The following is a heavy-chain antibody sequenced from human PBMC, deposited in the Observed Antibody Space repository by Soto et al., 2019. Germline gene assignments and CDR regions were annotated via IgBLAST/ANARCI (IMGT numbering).Heavy chain of an antibody. CDR2: ISAYNGNT. J-gene: IGHJ4*02. V-gene: IGHV1-18*01. D-gene: IGHD2-2*01. CDR3: ARDMYPLLFPPVSAFDY. CDR1: GYTFTSYG. Sequence: ASVKVSCKASGYTFTSYGISWVRQAPGQGLEWMGWISAYNGNTNYAQKLQGRVTMTTDTSTSTAYMALRSLRSDDTAVYYCARDMYPLLFPPVSAFDYWGQGTLVTVSS.